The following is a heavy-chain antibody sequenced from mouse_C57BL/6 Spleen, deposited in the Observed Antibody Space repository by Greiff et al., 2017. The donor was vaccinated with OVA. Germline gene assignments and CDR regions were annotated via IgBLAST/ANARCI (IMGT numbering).Heavy chain of an antibody. D-gene: IGHD2-5*01. Sequence: VQLQQPGAELVKPGASVKLSCKASGYTFTSYWMQWVKQRPGQGLEWIGEIDPSDSYTNYNQKFKGKATLTVDTSSSTAYMQLSSLTSEDSAVYYCARPDYSNSYYFDYWGQGTTLTVSS. CDR3: ARPDYSNSYYFDY. V-gene: IGHV1-50*01. CDR1: GYTFTSYW. CDR2: IDPSDSYT. J-gene: IGHJ2*01.